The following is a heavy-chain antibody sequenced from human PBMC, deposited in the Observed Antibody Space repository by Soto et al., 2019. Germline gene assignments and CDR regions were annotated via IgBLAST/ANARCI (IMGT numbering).Heavy chain of an antibody. V-gene: IGHV3-21*01. J-gene: IGHJ6*03. CDR3: ARGRALGVAANNYYYYYMDV. D-gene: IGHD2-15*01. CDR1: GFTFSSYR. CDR2: ISSSSSYI. Sequence: EVQLVESGGGLVKPGGSLRLSCAASGFTFSSYRMNWVRQAPGKGLEWVSSISSSSSYIYYADSVKGRFTISRDNAKNSLYLQMNCLGAEDTAVYYCARGRALGVAANNYYYYYMDVWGKGTTVTVSS.